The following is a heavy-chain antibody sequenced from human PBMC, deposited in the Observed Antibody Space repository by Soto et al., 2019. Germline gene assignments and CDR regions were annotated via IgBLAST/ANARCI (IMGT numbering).Heavy chain of an antibody. CDR1: GFSVTSTY. CDR3: ARGTWGISWPNFFDY. CDR2: IYAGGST. D-gene: IGHD6-13*01. Sequence: GGSLRLSCTAPGFSVTSTYMSWVRQAPGKGLEWVSVIYAGGSTSYADSVKGRFTVSRDNSNNTLFLQLNSLRVEDTAVYYCARGTWGISWPNFFDYWGQVVMVTVSS. V-gene: IGHV3-53*01. J-gene: IGHJ4*02.